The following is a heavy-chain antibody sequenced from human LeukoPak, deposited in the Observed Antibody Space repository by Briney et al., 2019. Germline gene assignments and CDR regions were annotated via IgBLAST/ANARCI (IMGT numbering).Heavy chain of an antibody. CDR3: ARARAHLKYYYDSSGYYYFDY. Sequence: PSETLSLTCTVSGGSISSSSHYWSWIRQPPGKGLEWIGEINHSGSTNYNPSLKSRVTISVDTSKNQFSLKLSSVTAADMAVYYCARARAHLKYYYDSSGYYYFDYWGQGTLVTVSS. D-gene: IGHD3-22*01. J-gene: IGHJ4*02. CDR1: GGSISSSSHY. V-gene: IGHV4-39*07. CDR2: INHSGST.